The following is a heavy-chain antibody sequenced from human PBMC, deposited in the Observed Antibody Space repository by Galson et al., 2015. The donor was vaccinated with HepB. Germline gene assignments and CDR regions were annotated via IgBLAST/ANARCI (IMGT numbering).Heavy chain of an antibody. Sequence: PSFQGHVTISTDKSINTAYLQWNSLKASDTAIYYCARQAETSWNDAEHYDCWGQGTLVTVSS. D-gene: IGHD1-1*01. V-gene: IGHV5-10-1*01. CDR3: ARQAETSWNDAEHYDC. J-gene: IGHJ4*02.